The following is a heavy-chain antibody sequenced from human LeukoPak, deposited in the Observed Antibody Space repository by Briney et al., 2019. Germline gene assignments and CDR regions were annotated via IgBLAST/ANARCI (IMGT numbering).Heavy chain of an antibody. CDR1: GFTFSSYA. J-gene: IGHJ4*02. CDR2: ISSNGGST. V-gene: IGHV3-64*01. CDR3: ARDGATYYYDSSGYYEGFFDY. D-gene: IGHD3-22*01. Sequence: GGSLRLSCAASGFTFSSYAMHWVRQAPGKGLEYVSAISSNGGSTYYANSVKGRFTISRDNSKNTLYLQMGSLRAEDMAVYYCARDGATYYYDSSGYYEGFFDYWGQGTLVTVSS.